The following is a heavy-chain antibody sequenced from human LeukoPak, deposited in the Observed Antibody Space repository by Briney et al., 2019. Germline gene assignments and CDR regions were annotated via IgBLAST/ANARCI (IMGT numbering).Heavy chain of an antibody. J-gene: IGHJ3*02. Sequence: GGSLRLSCAASGFAFSKFPMGWVRQAPGRGLEWVSAISASGDVTFYADSLRGRFTISRDNSKSTLYLQMNGLRAEDTAIFYCAKSLFTSATGTGRAFHIWGQGTRVTVSS. D-gene: IGHD1-1*01. CDR1: GFAFSKFP. CDR2: ISASGDVT. CDR3: AKSLFTSATGTGRAFHI. V-gene: IGHV3-23*01.